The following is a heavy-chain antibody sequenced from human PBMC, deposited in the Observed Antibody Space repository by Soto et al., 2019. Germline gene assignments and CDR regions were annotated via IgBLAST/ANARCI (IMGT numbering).Heavy chain of an antibody. CDR1: GGSISSSSYY. J-gene: IGHJ4*02. V-gene: IGHV4-39*01. CDR3: ARHGYCSGGSCYHYYFDY. CDR2: IYYSGST. Sequence: SETLSLTCTVSGGSISSSSYYWGWIRQPPGKGLEWIGSIYYSGSTYYNPSLKSRVTISVDTSKNQFSLKLSSVTAADTAVYYCARHGYCSGGSCYHYYFDYWGQGTLVTVSS. D-gene: IGHD2-15*01.